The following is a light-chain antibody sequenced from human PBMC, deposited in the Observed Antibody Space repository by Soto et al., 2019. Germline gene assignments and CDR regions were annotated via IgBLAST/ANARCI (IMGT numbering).Light chain of an antibody. Sequence: QSVLTQPRSVSGSPGQSVTISCTGTSSDVGGYNYVSWYQQLPGKAPKLMIYDVTKRPSGVPDRFSGSKSGNTASLTISGLQAEDEADYYCCSYAGTYTFVFAAGTKLTVL. CDR3: CSYAGTYTFV. J-gene: IGLJ1*01. V-gene: IGLV2-11*01. CDR1: SSDVGGYNY. CDR2: DVT.